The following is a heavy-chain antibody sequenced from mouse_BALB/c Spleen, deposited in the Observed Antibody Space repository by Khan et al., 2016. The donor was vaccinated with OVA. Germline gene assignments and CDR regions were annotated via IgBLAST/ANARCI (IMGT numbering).Heavy chain of an antibody. Sequence: EVELVESGGGLVKPGGSLKLSCAASAFTFSSFTMSWVRQTPEKRLEWVASISSSGDNTYYPDSVKGRFTISRDNAKNNLYLQMSSLRSEDTALYYCARSNYGPFVYWGQGTLVTVSA. V-gene: IGHV5-9*03. CDR3: ARSNYGPFVY. J-gene: IGHJ3*01. CDR1: AFTFSSFT. CDR2: ISSSGDNT. D-gene: IGHD1-1*02.